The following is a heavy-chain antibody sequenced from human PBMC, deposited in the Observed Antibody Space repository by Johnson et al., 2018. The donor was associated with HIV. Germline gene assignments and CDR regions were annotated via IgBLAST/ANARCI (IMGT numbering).Heavy chain of an antibody. CDR2: ISFDGSNE. J-gene: IGHJ3*02. CDR3: ARDPAAAALRAFDI. Sequence: QVQLVESGGGVVQPGRSLRLSCAASGFTFSSYVMHWVRQAPGKGLEGVAVISFDGSNEYYADSVKDRFTISRDNSKNTLYLQMNTLRAEDTAVYYCARDPAAAALRAFDIWGQGTMVTVSS. CDR1: GFTFSSYV. D-gene: IGHD6-13*01. V-gene: IGHV3-30*04.